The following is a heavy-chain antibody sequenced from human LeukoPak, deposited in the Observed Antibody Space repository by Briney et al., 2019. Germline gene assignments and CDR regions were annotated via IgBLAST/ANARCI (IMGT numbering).Heavy chain of an antibody. CDR1: GFTFSLYW. J-gene: IGHJ4*02. CDR3: AGGTGFIIRD. V-gene: IGHV3-7*03. Sequence: GGSLRLSCAASGFTFSLYWMNWVRRAPGKGLEWVANIKQDGSEKNYVDSVKGRFTISRDNAKNSLYLQMNNLRVEDTAMYYCAGGTGFIIRDWGQGTLVTVSS. D-gene: IGHD3-9*01. CDR2: IKQDGSEK.